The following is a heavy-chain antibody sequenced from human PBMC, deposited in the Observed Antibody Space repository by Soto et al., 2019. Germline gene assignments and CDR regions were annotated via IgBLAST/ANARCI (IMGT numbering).Heavy chain of an antibody. CDR1: GGTFSTYA. J-gene: IGHJ3*02. Sequence: QVQLVQSGTEMKEPGSSVKVSCMTSGGTFSTYAVHWVRQAPGQGLEWMGGLSPMFDTSSYAQNFQDRVTVTADNSTCTAYMELSSLSSEDVGVYYCARDSTNDAFDIRGQGTLVIVSS. CDR2: LSPMFDTS. CDR3: ARDSTNDAFDI. V-gene: IGHV1-69*06.